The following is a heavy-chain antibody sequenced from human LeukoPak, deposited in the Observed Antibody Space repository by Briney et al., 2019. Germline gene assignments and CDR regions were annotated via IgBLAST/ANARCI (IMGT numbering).Heavy chain of an antibody. V-gene: IGHV3-33*01. CDR2: IWYGGSNK. D-gene: IGHD5-18*01. Sequence: GRSLRLSCAASGFTFSSYGMHWVRQAPGKGLEWVAVIWYGGSNKYYADSVKGRFTISRDNSKNTLYLQMNSLRAEDTAVYYCAGAPYSYGFFDYWGQGTLVTVSS. CDR3: AGAPYSYGFFDY. J-gene: IGHJ4*02. CDR1: GFTFSSYG.